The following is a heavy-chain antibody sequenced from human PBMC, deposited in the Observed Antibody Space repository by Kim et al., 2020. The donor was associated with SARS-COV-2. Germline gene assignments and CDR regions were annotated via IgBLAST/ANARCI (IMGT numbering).Heavy chain of an antibody. D-gene: IGHD4-17*01. CDR3: ATPRDYGDYVFDY. Sequence: YADSGKGRFTISRDNAKNSLYLQMNSLRAEDTAVYYCATPRDYGDYVFDYWGQGTLVTVSS. J-gene: IGHJ4*02. V-gene: IGHV3-21*01.